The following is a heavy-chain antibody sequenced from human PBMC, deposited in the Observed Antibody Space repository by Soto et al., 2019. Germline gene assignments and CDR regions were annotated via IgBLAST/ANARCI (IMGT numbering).Heavy chain of an antibody. CDR3: ARDHVAGGGYGMDV. Sequence: GSLRLSCAASGFTVSGNYINWVRQAPGKGLEWVSVIYTGDSTYYADSVKGRFTISRENSKNTVFLQMNSLTAEDTAVYFCARDHVAGGGYGMDVWGQGTTVTVSS. CDR2: IYTGDST. CDR1: GFTVSGNY. D-gene: IGHD2-15*01. V-gene: IGHV3-53*01. J-gene: IGHJ6*02.